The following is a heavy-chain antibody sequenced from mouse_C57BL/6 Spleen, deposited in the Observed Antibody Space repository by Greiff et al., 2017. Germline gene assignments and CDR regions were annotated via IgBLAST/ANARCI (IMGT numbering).Heavy chain of an antibody. V-gene: IGHV1-81*01. CDR3: ARSLLLGDAMDY. D-gene: IGHD1-1*01. Sequence: QVQLQQSGAELARPGASVKLSCKASGYTFTSYGISWVKQRTGQGLEWIGEIYPRSGNTYYNEKFKGKATLTADKSSSTAYMELRSLTSEDSAVYFCARSLLLGDAMDYWGQGPSVTVSS. CDR2: IYPRSGNT. J-gene: IGHJ4*01. CDR1: GYTFTSYG.